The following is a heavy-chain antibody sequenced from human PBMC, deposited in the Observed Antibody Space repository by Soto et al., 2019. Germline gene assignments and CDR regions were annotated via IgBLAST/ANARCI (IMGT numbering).Heavy chain of an antibody. Sequence: GGSLRLSCAASGFTFSAVYMSWIRQAPNKGLEYISYISSSGTSANYADSVKGRFTISRDNAKNSLYLQMNSLRAEDTAVYYCARSGYSGYDDDYWGQGTLVTVSS. CDR2: ISSSGTSA. D-gene: IGHD5-12*01. V-gene: IGHV3-11*03. J-gene: IGHJ4*02. CDR1: GFTFSAVY. CDR3: ARSGYSGYDDDY.